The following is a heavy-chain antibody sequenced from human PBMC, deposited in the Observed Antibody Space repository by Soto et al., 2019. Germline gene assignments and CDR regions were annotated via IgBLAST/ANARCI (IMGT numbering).Heavy chain of an antibody. CDR3: ARGDSTDCSNGVCSFFYNHDMDV. Sequence: ASVKVSCKVSGYSFTDYHIHWVRQAPGQGLEWLGRINPRSGGTSTAQKLQGWVTMTTDTSISTASMELTRLTSDDTAIYYCARGDSTDCSNGVCSFFYNHDMDVWGQGTTVTVSS. V-gene: IGHV1-2*04. J-gene: IGHJ6*02. CDR1: GYSFTDYH. D-gene: IGHD2-8*01. CDR2: INPRSGGT.